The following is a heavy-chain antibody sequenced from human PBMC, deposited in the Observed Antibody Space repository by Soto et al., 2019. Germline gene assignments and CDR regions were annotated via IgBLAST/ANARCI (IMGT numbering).Heavy chain of an antibody. J-gene: IGHJ5*02. CDR1: GGSISSSSYY. Sequence: PSETLSLTCTVSGGSISSSSYYWGWIRQPPGKGLECIGSIYYSGSTYYNPSLKSRVTISVDTSKNQFSLKLSSVTAADTAVYYCASPKIAFYNWFDPWGQGTLVTVSS. CDR3: ASPKIAFYNWFDP. D-gene: IGHD3-3*02. CDR2: IYYSGST. V-gene: IGHV4-39*01.